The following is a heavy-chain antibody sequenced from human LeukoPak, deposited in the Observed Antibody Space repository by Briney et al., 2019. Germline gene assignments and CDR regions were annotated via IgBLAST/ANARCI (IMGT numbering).Heavy chain of an antibody. CDR3: ARTKEMATISYFDS. Sequence: GGSLRLSCAASGFTFSSYEMNWVRQAPGKGLEWVSYINSSGSTIHYADSLKGRFTISRDNAKNSLYLQMNSLRAEDTAVYYCARTKEMATISYFDSWGQGTLVTVSS. J-gene: IGHJ4*02. CDR1: GFTFSSYE. V-gene: IGHV3-48*03. CDR2: INSSGSTI. D-gene: IGHD5-24*01.